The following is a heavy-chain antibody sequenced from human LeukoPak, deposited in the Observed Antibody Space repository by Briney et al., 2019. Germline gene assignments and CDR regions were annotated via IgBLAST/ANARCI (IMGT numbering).Heavy chain of an antibody. J-gene: IGHJ4*02. CDR1: GYTFTSYG. CDR2: ISAYNGNT. D-gene: IGHD3-3*01. CDR3: ARVTPRGALRPDFDY. Sequence: GASVKVSCKASGYTFTSYGISWVRQAPGQGLEWMGWISAYNGNTNYAQKLQGRVTMATDTSTSTAYMELRSLRSDDTAVYYCARVTPRGALRPDFDYWGQGTLVTVSS. V-gene: IGHV1-18*01.